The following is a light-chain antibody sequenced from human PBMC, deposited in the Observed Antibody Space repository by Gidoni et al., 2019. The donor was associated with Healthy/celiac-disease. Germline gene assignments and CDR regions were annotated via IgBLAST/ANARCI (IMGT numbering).Light chain of an antibody. J-gene: IGKJ4*01. CDR1: QSVLYSSNNKNY. Sequence: DIVMTQSPDYLAVSLCERATINCKSSQSVLYSSNNKNYLAWYQQKPGQPPKLLIYWASTRESGVPDRFSGSGSGTDFTLTISSLQAEDVAVYYCQQYYSTPLTFGGXTKVEIK. CDR2: WAS. CDR3: QQYYSTPLT. V-gene: IGKV4-1*01.